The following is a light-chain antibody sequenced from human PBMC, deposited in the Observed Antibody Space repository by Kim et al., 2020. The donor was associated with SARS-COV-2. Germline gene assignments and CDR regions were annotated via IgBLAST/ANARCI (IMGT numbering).Light chain of an antibody. Sequence: DIQMTQSPSTLSASVGDRVTITCRASQSISDWLAWYQQKPGKAPNLLIYKASSLESEVPSRFSGSGFGTQFTLTINSLQPDDFATYYCQQYNSYSTFGQWTKV. CDR3: QQYNSYST. J-gene: IGKJ1*01. CDR2: KAS. CDR1: QSISDW. V-gene: IGKV1-5*03.